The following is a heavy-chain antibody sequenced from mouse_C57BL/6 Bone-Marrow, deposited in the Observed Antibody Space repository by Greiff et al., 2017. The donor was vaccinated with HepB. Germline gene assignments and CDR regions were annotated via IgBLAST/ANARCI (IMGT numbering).Heavy chain of an antibody. Sequence: DVMLVESGGGLVQPGGSLKLSCAASGFTFSDYGMEWVRQAPRKGPEWVAFISNLAYSIYYADTVTGRFTISRENAKNTLYLEMSSLRSEDTAMYYCARGYYGSKTMDYWGQGTSVTVSS. CDR1: GFTFSDYG. CDR2: ISNLAYSI. D-gene: IGHD1-1*01. V-gene: IGHV5-15*01. CDR3: ARGYYGSKTMDY. J-gene: IGHJ4*01.